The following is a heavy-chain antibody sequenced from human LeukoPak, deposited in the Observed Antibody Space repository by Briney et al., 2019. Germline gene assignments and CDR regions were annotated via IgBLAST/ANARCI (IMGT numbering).Heavy chain of an antibody. J-gene: IGHJ5*02. V-gene: IGHV3-48*03. CDR1: GFTFSRYE. CDR2: ISNTGNTI. CDR3: ARTAISRFFDYLPLGDNYFDP. Sequence: GGSLRLSCATSGFTFSRYEMNWVRQAPGKGLEWISYISNTGNTIYYAESVMGRFTIFRDNAKNSLYLQMNDLRAEDTAIYYCARTAISRFFDYLPLGDNYFDPWGQGTLVTVSS. D-gene: IGHD3-9*01.